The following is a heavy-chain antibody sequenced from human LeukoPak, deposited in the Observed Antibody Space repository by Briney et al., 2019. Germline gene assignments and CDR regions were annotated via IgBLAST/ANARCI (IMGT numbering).Heavy chain of an antibody. Sequence: PSQTLSLTCAVSGVSISSNGYSWSWIRQPPGKGLEWIGYIYHSGSTYHNPSLRSRVTISIDRSKNQFSLKLNSVTAADTAVYYCATGNPPLDYWGQGTLVTVSS. D-gene: IGHD1-26*01. CDR3: ATGNPPLDY. J-gene: IGHJ4*02. V-gene: IGHV4-30-2*01. CDR2: IYHSGST. CDR1: GVSISSNGYS.